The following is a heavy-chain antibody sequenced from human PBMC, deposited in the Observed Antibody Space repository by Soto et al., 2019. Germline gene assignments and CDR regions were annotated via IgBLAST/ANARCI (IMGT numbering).Heavy chain of an antibody. Sequence: SVKVSCKAPGGTFSSYAISWVRQAPGQGLEWMGGIIPIFGTANYAQKFQGRVTITADESTSTAYMELSSLRSEDTAVYYCARGRGYYDSSGSRNWFDPWGQGTLVTVSS. V-gene: IGHV1-69*13. D-gene: IGHD3-22*01. CDR2: IIPIFGTA. CDR3: ARGRGYYDSSGSRNWFDP. CDR1: GGTFSSYA. J-gene: IGHJ5*02.